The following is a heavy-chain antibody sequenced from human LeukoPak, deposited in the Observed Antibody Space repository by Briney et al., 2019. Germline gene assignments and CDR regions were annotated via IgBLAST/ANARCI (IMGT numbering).Heavy chain of an antibody. CDR3: ARDVTYRDSSGYYPWGY. CDR1: GGTFSIYA. CDR2: IIPIFGTA. J-gene: IGHJ4*02. Sequence: SVKVSCKASGGTFSIYAISWLRQPPGQGLEWMGGIIPIFGTANYAQKFQGRVTITTDESTSTAYMELSRLRSDDTAVYYCARDVTYRDSSGYYPWGYWGQGTLVTVSS. D-gene: IGHD3-22*01. V-gene: IGHV1-69*05.